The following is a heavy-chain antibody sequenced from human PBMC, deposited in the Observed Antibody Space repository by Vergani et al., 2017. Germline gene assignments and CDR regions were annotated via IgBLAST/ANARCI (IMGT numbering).Heavy chain of an antibody. CDR2: INPSGGST. CDR1: GYTFTSYY. V-gene: IGHV1-46*01. D-gene: IGHD2-2*02. Sequence: QVQLVQSGAEVKKPGASVKVSCKASGYTFTSYYMHWVRQAPGQGLEWMGIINPSGGSTSYAQKFQGRVTMTRDTSTSTVYMELSRLRSDDTAVYYCARGTLVVVPAAILLSWFDPWGQGTLVTVSS. J-gene: IGHJ5*02. CDR3: ARGTLVVVPAAILLSWFDP.